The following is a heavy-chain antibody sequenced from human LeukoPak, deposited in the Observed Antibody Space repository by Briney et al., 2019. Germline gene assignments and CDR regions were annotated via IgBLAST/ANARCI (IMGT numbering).Heavy chain of an antibody. D-gene: IGHD4-17*01. CDR1: GFTVSSNY. V-gene: IGHV3-53*01. CDR3: AREAVTRNYFDY. J-gene: IGHJ4*02. Sequence: GGSLRLSCAASGFTVSSNYMNWVRQAPGKGLEWVSVIYSGGSTYYADSVKGRFTISRDNSKNTLYLQMNSLRAEDTAVYYCAREAVTRNYFDYWGLGTLVTVS. CDR2: IYSGGST.